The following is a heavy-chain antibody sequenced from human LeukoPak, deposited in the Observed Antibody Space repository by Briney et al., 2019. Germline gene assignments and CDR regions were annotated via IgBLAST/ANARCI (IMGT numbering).Heavy chain of an antibody. J-gene: IGHJ4*02. Sequence: SVKVSCKASGGTFSSYAISWVRQAPGQGLEWMGRIIPIFGTANYAQKFQGRVTITADKSTSTAYMELSRLRSEDTAVYYCARDQGEQYQLISGWGQGTLVTVSS. V-gene: IGHV1-69*06. CDR1: GGTFSSYA. D-gene: IGHD2-2*01. CDR3: ARDQGEQYQLISG. CDR2: IIPIFGTA.